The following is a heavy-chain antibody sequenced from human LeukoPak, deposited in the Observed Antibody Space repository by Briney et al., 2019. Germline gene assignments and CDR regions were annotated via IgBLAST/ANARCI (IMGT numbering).Heavy chain of an antibody. D-gene: IGHD3-22*01. CDR3: ATHHYYDSSGYLY. CDR1: GGSISSSNW. V-gene: IGHV4-4*02. CDR2: IYHSGST. Sequence: SGTLSLTCAVSGGSISSSNWWSRVRQPPGKGLAWIGEIYHSGSTNYNPSLKSRVTISVDKSKNQFSLKLSSVTAADTAVYYCATHHYYDSSGYLYWGQGTLVTVSS. J-gene: IGHJ4*02.